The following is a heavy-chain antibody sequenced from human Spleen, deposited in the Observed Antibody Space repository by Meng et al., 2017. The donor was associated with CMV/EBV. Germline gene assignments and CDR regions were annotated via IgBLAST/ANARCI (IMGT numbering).Heavy chain of an antibody. V-gene: IGHV3-9*01. CDR2: ISWNSGSI. CDR3: AKGGDYSAFDI. CDR1: GSTFDDYA. Sequence: SLKISCAASGSTFDDYAMHWVRQAPGKGLEWVSGISWNSGSIGYADSVKGRFTISRDNAKNSLYLQMNSLRAEDTALYYCAKGGDYSAFDIWGQGTMVTVSS. D-gene: IGHD4-17*01. J-gene: IGHJ3*02.